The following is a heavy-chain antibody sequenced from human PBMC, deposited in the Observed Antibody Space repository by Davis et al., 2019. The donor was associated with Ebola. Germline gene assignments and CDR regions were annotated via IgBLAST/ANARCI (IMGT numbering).Heavy chain of an antibody. J-gene: IGHJ6*03. Sequence: GESLKISCSASGFTFSSYAMHWVRQAPGKGLEYVSAISSNGGSTYYADSVKGRFTISRDNSKNTLYLQMSSLRAEDTAVYYCVKCITIFGVVITMDVWGKGTTVTVSS. V-gene: IGHV3-64D*06. D-gene: IGHD3-3*01. CDR3: VKCITIFGVVITMDV. CDR2: ISSNGGST. CDR1: GFTFSSYA.